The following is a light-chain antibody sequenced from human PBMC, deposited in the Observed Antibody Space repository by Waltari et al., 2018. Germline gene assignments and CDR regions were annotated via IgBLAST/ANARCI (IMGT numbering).Light chain of an antibody. CDR1: SSDVASYYL. CDR2: EVT. CDR3: SSYAGRNTWI. J-gene: IGLJ2*01. Sequence: QSALTQPASVSGSPGQSITISCSGTSSDVASYYLVSWFQQHPGKAPKLIIYEVTKRPSGISDRFSGFKSGNTASLTISGLRAEDDADYYCSSYAGRNTWIFGGGTKLTVL. V-gene: IGLV2-23*02.